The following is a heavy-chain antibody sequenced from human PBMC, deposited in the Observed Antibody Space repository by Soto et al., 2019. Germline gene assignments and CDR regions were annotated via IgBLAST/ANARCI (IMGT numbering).Heavy chain of an antibody. CDR2: INPNSGGI. D-gene: IGHD3-3*02. V-gene: IGHV1-2*02. CDR3: AVLAGARIFGP. CDR1: GYTFTGYY. J-gene: IGHJ5*02. Sequence: QVQLVQSGAEVKKPGASVKVSCKASGYTFTGYYMHWVRQAPGQGLEWMGWINPNSGGINYAQKFQGRVTMTRDTSISTAYMELSRLRSDDTAVYYCAVLAGARIFGPWGQGTLVTVSS.